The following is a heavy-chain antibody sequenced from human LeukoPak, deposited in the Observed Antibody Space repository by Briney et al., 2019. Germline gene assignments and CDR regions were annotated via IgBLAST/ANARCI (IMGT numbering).Heavy chain of an antibody. CDR3: AKDIAREAAAGLYYFDY. D-gene: IGHD6-13*01. CDR1: GFTFSSYA. Sequence: GGSLRLSCAASGFTFSSYAMSWVRQAPGKGLEWVSAISGSGGSTYYADSVKGRFTISRDNSKNTLYLQMNSLRAEDTAVYYCAKDIAREAAAGLYYFDYWGQGTLVTVSS. CDR2: ISGSGGST. J-gene: IGHJ4*02. V-gene: IGHV3-23*01.